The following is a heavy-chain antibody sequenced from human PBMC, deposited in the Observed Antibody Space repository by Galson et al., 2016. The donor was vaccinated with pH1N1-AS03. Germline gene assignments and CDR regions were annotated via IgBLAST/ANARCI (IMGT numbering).Heavy chain of an antibody. CDR2: IYSGGSA. Sequence: SLRLSCAASRLTVSSNYMSWVRQAPGKGLEWVSVIYSGGSAYYADSMKGRFTISRHNSKNTLYLQMNSLRAEDTAVYYCAREAVSRYWYFDLWGRGTLVTVSS. J-gene: IGHJ2*01. V-gene: IGHV3-53*04. CDR1: RLTVSSNY. CDR3: AREAVSRYWYFDL. D-gene: IGHD4-17*01.